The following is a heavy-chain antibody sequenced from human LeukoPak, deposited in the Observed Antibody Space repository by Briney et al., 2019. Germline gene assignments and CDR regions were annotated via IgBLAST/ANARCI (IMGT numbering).Heavy chain of an antibody. CDR2: IYHSGSA. Sequence: SETLSLTCAVSGYSISSCYYWGWIRQPPGKGLEWIGSIYHSGSAYYNPSLKSRVTISVDTSKNQFSLRLTSVTASDMAVYYCASSSPAHDYWGQGTLVTVSS. V-gene: IGHV4-38-2*01. CDR3: ASSSPAHDY. D-gene: IGHD2-2*01. J-gene: IGHJ4*02. CDR1: GYSISSCYY.